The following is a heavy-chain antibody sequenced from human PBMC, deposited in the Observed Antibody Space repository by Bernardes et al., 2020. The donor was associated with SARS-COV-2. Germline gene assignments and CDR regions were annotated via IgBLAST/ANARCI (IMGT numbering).Heavy chain of an antibody. CDR2: INPDGSST. J-gene: IGHJ5*02. V-gene: IGHV3-74*01. CDR3: ARDLGYCTNGVCSP. Sequence: GGSLRLSCVASGFTFSSSWMHWVRQTPGKALVWVSRINPDGSSTSYADSVKGRFSISRDNAKNTLNLQMNSLRAEDTAVYYCARDLGYCTNGVCSPWGQGTLVTVSS. D-gene: IGHD2-8*01. CDR1: GFTFSSSW.